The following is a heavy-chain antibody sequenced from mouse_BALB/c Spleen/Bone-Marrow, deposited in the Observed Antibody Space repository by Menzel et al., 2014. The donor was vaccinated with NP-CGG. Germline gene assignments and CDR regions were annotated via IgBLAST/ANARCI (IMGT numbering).Heavy chain of an antibody. CDR1: GFTFXDYY. Sequence: EVMLVESGGGLVQPGGSLKLSCATSGFTFXDYYMYWVRQTPEKRLEWVAYISNGGGSTYYPDTAKGRFTISRDNAKNTLYLQISRLKSEDAAMYYCARHNYDETWFAYWGQGTLVTVSA. D-gene: IGHD2-4*01. CDR3: ARHNYDETWFAY. V-gene: IGHV5-12*02. J-gene: IGHJ3*01. CDR2: ISNGGGST.